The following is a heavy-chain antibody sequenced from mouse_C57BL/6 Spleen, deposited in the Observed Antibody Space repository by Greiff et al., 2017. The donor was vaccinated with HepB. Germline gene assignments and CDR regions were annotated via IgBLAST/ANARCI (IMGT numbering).Heavy chain of an antibody. Sequence: VKLQESGTELVKPGASVNLSCKASGYTFTSYWMHWVKQRPGQGLEWIGNINPSNGGTNYNEKFKSKAKLTVDKSSSTAYMQRSSLTSEDSAVYYCAKRGARAMDYWGQGTSATVSS. J-gene: IGHJ4*01. CDR1: GYTFTSYW. CDR2: INPSNGGT. V-gene: IGHV1-53*01. CDR3: AKRGARAMDY. D-gene: IGHD3-1*01.